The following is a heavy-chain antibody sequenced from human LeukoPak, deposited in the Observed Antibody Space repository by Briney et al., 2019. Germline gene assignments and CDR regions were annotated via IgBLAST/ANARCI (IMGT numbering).Heavy chain of an antibody. CDR1: GFTFDDYA. CDR3: AKGGSSGWYGYYYMDV. CDR2: ISWNSGSI. D-gene: IGHD6-19*01. J-gene: IGHJ6*03. Sequence: GGSLRLSCAASGFTFDDYAMHWVRQAPGKGLEWVSGISWNSGSIGYADSVKGRFTISRDNAKNSLYLQMNSLRAEDMALYYCAKGGSSGWYGYYYMDVWGKGTTVTVSS. V-gene: IGHV3-9*03.